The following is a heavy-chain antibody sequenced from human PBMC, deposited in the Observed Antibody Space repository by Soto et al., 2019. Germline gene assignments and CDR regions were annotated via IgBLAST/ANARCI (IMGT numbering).Heavy chain of an antibody. CDR2: ISGSGGST. Sequence: PGGSLRLSCAASGFTFSSYAMSWVRQAPGKGLERVSAISGSGGSTYYADSVKGRYTISRDNSKNTLYLQMNSLRAEDTAVYYCAKDRQQQLVPGGYYYYYGMDVWGQGTTVTVSS. V-gene: IGHV3-23*01. CDR1: GFTFSSYA. D-gene: IGHD6-13*01. J-gene: IGHJ6*02. CDR3: AKDRQQQLVPGGYYYYYGMDV.